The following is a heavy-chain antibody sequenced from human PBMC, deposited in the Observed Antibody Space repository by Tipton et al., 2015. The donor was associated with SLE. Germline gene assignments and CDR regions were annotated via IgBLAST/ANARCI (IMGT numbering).Heavy chain of an antibody. CDR1: GGSFSGYY. D-gene: IGHD4-23*01. J-gene: IGHJ5*02. V-gene: IGHV4-34*01. Sequence: TLSLTCAVYGGSFSGYYWNWIRQPPGKGLEWIGDINHGGSTNYNPSLKSRVTISVDTSKNQFSLKLSSVTAADTAVYYCARGGRGDGGNPFDPWGQGTLVTVSS. CDR3: ARGGRGDGGNPFDP. CDR2: INHGGST.